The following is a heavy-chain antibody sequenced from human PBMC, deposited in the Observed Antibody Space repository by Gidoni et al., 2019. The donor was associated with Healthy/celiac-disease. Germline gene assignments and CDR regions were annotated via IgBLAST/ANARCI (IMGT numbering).Heavy chain of an antibody. V-gene: IGHV4-59*08. J-gene: IGHJ4*02. CDR2: IYYSGST. CDR3: ARARYGDYVDY. CDR1: GGSISSYY. D-gene: IGHD4-17*01. Sequence: QVQLQESGPGLVKPSETLSLTCTVSGGSISSYYWRWIRQPPGKGLEWIGYIYYSGSTNYNPSLKSRVTISVDTSKNQFSLKLSSVTAADTAVYYCARARYGDYVDYWGQGTLVTVSS.